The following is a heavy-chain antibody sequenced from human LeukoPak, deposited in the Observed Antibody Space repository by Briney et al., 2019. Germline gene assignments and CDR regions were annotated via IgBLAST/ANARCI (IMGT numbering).Heavy chain of an antibody. CDR1: GFTFRYYS. J-gene: IGHJ4*02. CDR2: ISTKSDYI. CDR3: ARVGGEYVVSDY. Sequence: GGSLRLSCAGSGFTFRYYSMTWVRQAPGKGLEWVSSISTKSDYIHYADSVKGRFTISRDNANNSVYLQMNSLTAEDTAVYYCARVGGEYVVSDYWGQGTLVAVSS. D-gene: IGHD3-16*01. V-gene: IGHV3-21*01.